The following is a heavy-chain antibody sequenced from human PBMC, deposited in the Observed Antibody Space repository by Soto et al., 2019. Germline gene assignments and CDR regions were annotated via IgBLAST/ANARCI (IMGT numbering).Heavy chain of an antibody. Sequence: ASVKVSCKVSGYTLTELSMHWVRQAPGKGLEWMGGFDPEDGETIYAQKFQGRVTMTRNTSISTAYMELSSLRSEDTAVYYCARVSGGITMIPFDYWGQGTLVTVSS. CDR1: GYTLTELS. V-gene: IGHV1-24*01. J-gene: IGHJ4*02. D-gene: IGHD3-22*01. CDR2: FDPEDGET. CDR3: ARVSGGITMIPFDY.